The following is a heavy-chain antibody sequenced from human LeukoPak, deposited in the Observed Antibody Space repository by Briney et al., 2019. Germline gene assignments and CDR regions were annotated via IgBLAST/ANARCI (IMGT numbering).Heavy chain of an antibody. V-gene: IGHV5-51*01. Sequence: GESPKISCKGSGYSFTSYWIGWVRQMPGKGLEWMGIIYPGDSDTRYSPSFQGQVTISADKSISTAYLQWSSLKASDTAMYYCARGRDIVVVPAARVSNWFDPWGQGTLVTVSS. CDR2: IYPGDSDT. J-gene: IGHJ5*02. D-gene: IGHD2-2*01. CDR3: ARGRDIVVVPAARVSNWFDP. CDR1: GYSFTSYW.